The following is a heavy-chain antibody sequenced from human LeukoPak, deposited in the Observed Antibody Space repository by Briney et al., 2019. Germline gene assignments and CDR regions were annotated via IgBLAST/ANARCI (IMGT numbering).Heavy chain of an antibody. CDR3: ARDSDLNMLYPNNWFDP. CDR1: GYTFTSYA. D-gene: IGHD2-8*01. V-gene: IGHV1-3*01. Sequence: ASVKVSCEASGYTFTSYAMHWVRQAPGQRLEWMGWINAGNGNTKYSQKFQGRVTITRDTSASTAYMELSSLRSEDTAVYYCARDSDLNMLYPNNWFDPWGQGTLVTVSS. J-gene: IGHJ5*02. CDR2: INAGNGNT.